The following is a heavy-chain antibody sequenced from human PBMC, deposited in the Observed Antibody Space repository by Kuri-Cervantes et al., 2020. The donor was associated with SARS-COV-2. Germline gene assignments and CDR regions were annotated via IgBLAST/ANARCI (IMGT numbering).Heavy chain of an antibody. V-gene: IGHV4-59*12. CDR3: ASGYSSGPSDY. CDR2: IYYSGST. Sequence: GSLRLSCTVSGGSISSYYWSWIRQPPGKGLEWIGYIYYSGSTNYNPSLKSRVTISVDTSKNQFSLKLSSVTAADTAVYYCASGYSSGPSDYWGQGTLVTVSS. D-gene: IGHD6-19*01. J-gene: IGHJ4*02. CDR1: GGSISSYY.